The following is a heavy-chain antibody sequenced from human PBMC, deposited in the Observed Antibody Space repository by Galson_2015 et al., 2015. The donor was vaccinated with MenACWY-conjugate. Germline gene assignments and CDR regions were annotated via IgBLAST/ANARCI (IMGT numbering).Heavy chain of an antibody. Sequence: SETLSLTCTVSGGSVSSGSYYWSWIRQPPGKGLEWIGYIYYSGSTNYNPSLKSRVTISVDTSKNQFSLKLSSVTAADTAVYYCAREEANRGYCSSTSCYVIPQCMDVWGKGTTVTVSS. V-gene: IGHV4-61*01. CDR3: AREEANRGYCSSTSCYVIPQCMDV. CDR1: GGSVSSGSYY. D-gene: IGHD2-2*01. CDR2: IYYSGST. J-gene: IGHJ6*03.